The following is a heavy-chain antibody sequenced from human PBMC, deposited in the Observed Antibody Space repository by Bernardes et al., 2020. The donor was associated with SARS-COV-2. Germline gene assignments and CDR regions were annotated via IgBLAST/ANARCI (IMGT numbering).Heavy chain of an antibody. Sequence: SETLSLTCAIYGGSFTDYYWTWFRQAPGKGLEWIGEINQFGTTRYNPSLASLRSRVTISLDTSKNQFSLKVDSVTAADTAVYYCASLTPHCRSTVCFKNAFDIWGRGAMVTVSS. CDR3: ASLTPHCRSTVCFKNAFDI. J-gene: IGHJ3*02. D-gene: IGHD3-16*02. CDR2: INQFGTT. V-gene: IGHV4-34*01. CDR1: GGSFTDYY.